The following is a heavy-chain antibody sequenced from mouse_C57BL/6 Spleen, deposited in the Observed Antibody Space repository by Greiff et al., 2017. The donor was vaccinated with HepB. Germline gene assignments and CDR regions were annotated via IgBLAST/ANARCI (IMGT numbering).Heavy chain of an antibody. Sequence: QVQLKQPGAELVKPGASVKVSCKASGYTFTSYWMHWVKQRPGQGLEWIGRIHPSDSDTNYNQKFKGKATLTVDKSSSTAYMQLSSLTSEDSAVYYCAIEDYYGSSYRAYWGQGTLVTVSA. CDR1: GYTFTSYW. D-gene: IGHD1-1*01. J-gene: IGHJ3*01. CDR3: AIEDYYGSSYRAY. CDR2: IHPSDSDT. V-gene: IGHV1-74*01.